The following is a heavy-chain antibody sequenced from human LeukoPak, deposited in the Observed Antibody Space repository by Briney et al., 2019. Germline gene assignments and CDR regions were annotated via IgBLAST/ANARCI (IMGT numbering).Heavy chain of an antibody. Sequence: GGSLRLSCAASGFTFSSYWMHWVRQAPGKGLVWVSRINSDGSSTSYADSVKGRFTISRDSAKNTLYLQMNSLRAEDTAVYYCARPDYGDNHFDYWGQGTLVTVSS. CDR1: GFTFSSYW. CDR3: ARPDYGDNHFDY. D-gene: IGHD4-17*01. V-gene: IGHV3-74*01. CDR2: INSDGSST. J-gene: IGHJ4*02.